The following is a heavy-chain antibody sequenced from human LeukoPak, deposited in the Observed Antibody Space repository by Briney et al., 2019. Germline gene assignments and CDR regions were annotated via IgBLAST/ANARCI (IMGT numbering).Heavy chain of an antibody. CDR3: APEISEFRYCSGGSCPQR. D-gene: IGHD2-15*01. J-gene: IGHJ4*02. CDR2: ISSNNYI. CDR1: GFTFSSHS. Sequence: GGSLRLSCAASGFTFSSHSMNWVRQAPGKGLEWVSSISSNNYIYYADSVRGRFTISRDNAKNSLYLQMNSLGAEDTAVYYCAPEISEFRYCSGGSCPQRWGQGTLVTVSS. V-gene: IGHV3-21*01.